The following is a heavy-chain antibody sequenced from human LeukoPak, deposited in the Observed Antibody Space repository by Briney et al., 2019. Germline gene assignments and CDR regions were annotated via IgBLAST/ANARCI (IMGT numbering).Heavy chain of an antibody. Sequence: GGSLRLSCAASGFTVSSNYMSWVRQAPGKGLEWVSVIYSGGSTYYADSVKGRFTISRDNSKNTLYLQMNSLRAEDTAVYYCERGPTYYYDSSGYTGFDYWGQGTLVTVSS. CDR3: ERGPTYYYDSSGYTGFDY. J-gene: IGHJ4*02. V-gene: IGHV3-53*01. D-gene: IGHD3-22*01. CDR2: IYSGGST. CDR1: GFTVSSNY.